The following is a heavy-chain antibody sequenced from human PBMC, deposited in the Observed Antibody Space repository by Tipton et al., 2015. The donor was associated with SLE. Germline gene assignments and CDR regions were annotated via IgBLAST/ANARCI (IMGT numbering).Heavy chain of an antibody. J-gene: IGHJ4*02. D-gene: IGHD4-17*01. V-gene: IGHV3-21*03. CDR2: ISGTTTYI. Sequence: SLRLSCAASGFTFNTYTLTWVRQAPGKGLEWVSSISGTTTYIYYADSVKGRFTISRDNAKNSLSLQMNSLRDEDTGVYYCARAPTVTTGQGLDYWGRGTLVSVSS. CDR1: GFTFNTYT. CDR3: ARAPTVTTGQGLDY.